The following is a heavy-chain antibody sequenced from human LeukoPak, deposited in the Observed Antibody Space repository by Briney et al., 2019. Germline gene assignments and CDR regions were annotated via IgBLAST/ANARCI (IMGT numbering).Heavy chain of an antibody. V-gene: IGHV4-39*07. J-gene: IGHJ6*02. CDR1: GGSISSGGSY. CDR3: ARSPDYDYVWGSYRYTGGMGV. Sequence: PSETLSLTCTVSGGSISSGGSYWNWIRQVPGKGLEWIGEINHSGSTNYNPSLKSRVTISVDTSKNQFSLKLSSVTAADTAVYYCARSPDYDYVWGSYRYTGGMGVWGQGTTVTVSS. CDR2: INHSGST. D-gene: IGHD3-16*02.